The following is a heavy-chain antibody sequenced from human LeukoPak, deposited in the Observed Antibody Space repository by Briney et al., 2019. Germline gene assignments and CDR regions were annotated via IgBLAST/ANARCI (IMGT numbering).Heavy chain of an antibody. V-gene: IGHV1-8*02. CDR2: MNPNSGNT. J-gene: IGHJ4*02. Sequence: GASVKVSCKASGYTFTGYYMHWVRQAPGQGLEWMGWMNPNSGNTGYAQKFQGRVTMTRNTSISTAYMELSSLRSEDTAVYYCARGGLWSPDDYWGQGTLVTVSS. CDR1: GYTFTGYY. D-gene: IGHD3-10*01. CDR3: ARGGLWSPDDY.